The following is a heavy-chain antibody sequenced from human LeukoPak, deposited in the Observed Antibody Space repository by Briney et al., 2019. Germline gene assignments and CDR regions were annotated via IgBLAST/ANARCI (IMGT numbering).Heavy chain of an antibody. CDR1: GFTFDDYA. J-gene: IGHJ4*02. CDR2: ISWNSGSI. D-gene: IGHD3-10*02. Sequence: GGSLRLSCAASGFTFDDYAMHWVRQAPGKGLEWVSGISWNSGSIGYADSVRGRFTISRDNAKNSLYLQMNSLRAEDTALYYCAKAASDTMSDYFDYWGQGTLVTVSS. CDR3: AKAASDTMSDYFDY. V-gene: IGHV3-9*01.